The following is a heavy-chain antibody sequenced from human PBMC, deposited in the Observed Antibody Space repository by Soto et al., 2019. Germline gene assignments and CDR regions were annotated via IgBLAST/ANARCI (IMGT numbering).Heavy chain of an antibody. CDR2: ISYDGSNK. CDR3: ARESSPVAAEPYYFDY. CDR1: GFTFSSYA. V-gene: IGHV3-30-3*01. D-gene: IGHD6-13*01. J-gene: IGHJ4*02. Sequence: QVQLVESGGGVVQPGRSLRLSCAASGFTFSSYAMHWVRQAPGKGLEWVAVISYDGSNKYYADSVKGRFTISRDNSKNTLYLQMNSLRAEDTAVYYCARESSPVAAEPYYFDYWGQGTLVTVSS.